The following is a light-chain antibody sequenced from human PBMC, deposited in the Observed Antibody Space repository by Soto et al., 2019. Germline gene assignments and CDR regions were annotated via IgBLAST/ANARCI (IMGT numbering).Light chain of an antibody. Sequence: EIVLTQSPGTLSLSPGERATLSCRASQSVSSTYLIWYQQKPGQAPRLLIYGASSRATGVPDRFSGGGSGTDFTLTISRLEPEDFAVYYCQQFSSYPLTFGGGTKVEIK. J-gene: IGKJ4*01. CDR2: GAS. CDR3: QQFSSYPLT. V-gene: IGKV3-20*01. CDR1: QSVSSTY.